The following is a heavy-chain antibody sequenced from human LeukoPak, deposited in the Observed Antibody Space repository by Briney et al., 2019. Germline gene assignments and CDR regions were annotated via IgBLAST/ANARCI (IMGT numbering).Heavy chain of an antibody. CDR3: TRGRDTTGYFVY. Sequence: GASVKVSCKASGYTFTNDTINWVRLAPGQWLEWMGWIDTNSGNPTYAQGFAGRFVFSLDTSVTTTYLQISSLKAEDTAVYFCTRGRDTTGYFVYWGQGTLVTVSS. D-gene: IGHD3-22*01. V-gene: IGHV7-4-1*02. CDR2: IDTNSGNP. CDR1: GYTFTNDT. J-gene: IGHJ4*02.